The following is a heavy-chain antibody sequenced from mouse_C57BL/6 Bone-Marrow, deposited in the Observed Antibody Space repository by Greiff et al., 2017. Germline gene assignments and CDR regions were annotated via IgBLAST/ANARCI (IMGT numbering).Heavy chain of an antibody. Sequence: QVQLQQPGAELVMPGASVKLSCKASGYTFTRYWMHWVKQRPGQVLEWIGEIDPSDSYTNYNQKFKGKSTLTVDKSSSTAYMQLSSLTSEDSAVYYCARDLIITTVVATDYWGQGTTLTVSS. D-gene: IGHD1-1*01. J-gene: IGHJ2*01. CDR3: ARDLIITTVVATDY. CDR2: IDPSDSYT. CDR1: GYTFTRYW. V-gene: IGHV1-69*01.